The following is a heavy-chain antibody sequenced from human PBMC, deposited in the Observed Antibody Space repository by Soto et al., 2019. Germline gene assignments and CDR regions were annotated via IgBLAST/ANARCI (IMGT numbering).Heavy chain of an antibody. J-gene: IGHJ6*03. CDR2: ISTYNGNT. CDR3: ARLGYCSGGSCYDYYNYYMDV. V-gene: IGHV1-18*01. CDR1: GYTFTSFD. Sequence: QVQLVQSGAEVKKPGASVKVSCRASGYTFTSFDISWVRQAPGQGLEWMGWISTYNGNTNYAQKVQGRVTMTTDTSTSTAYMDLGSLRSDDTAVYYCARLGYCSGGSCYDYYNYYMDVWGKGTTVTVSS. D-gene: IGHD2-15*01.